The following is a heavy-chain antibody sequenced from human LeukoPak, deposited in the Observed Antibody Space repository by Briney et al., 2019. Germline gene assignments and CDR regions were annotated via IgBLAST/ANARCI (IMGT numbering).Heavy chain of an antibody. Sequence: PSETLSLTCTVSGGSLSSYYWSWVRQPPGKGLEWVGYIYYSGSTNYNPSLTSRVTISVDTSKSQFSLKLSSVTAADTAVYYCARQGYSGYDWSYYYYGVDVWGQGTTVTVSS. CDR2: IYYSGST. CDR3: ARQGYSGYDWSYYYYGVDV. J-gene: IGHJ6*02. D-gene: IGHD5-12*01. V-gene: IGHV4-59*08. CDR1: GGSLSSYY.